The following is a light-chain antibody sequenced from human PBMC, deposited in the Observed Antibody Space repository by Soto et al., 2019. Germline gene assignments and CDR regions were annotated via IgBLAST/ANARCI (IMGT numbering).Light chain of an antibody. CDR3: QQYGSSGT. V-gene: IGKV3-15*01. J-gene: IGKJ1*01. Sequence: EIMMTQSPATLSVSPGERATLSCRATQSVSSSLAWYQQKPGQAPRLLIYGASTRATGIPARFSGSGSVAEFTLTINSLQSEDFAVYYCQQYGSSGTFGQGTKVDIK. CDR1: QSVSSS. CDR2: GAS.